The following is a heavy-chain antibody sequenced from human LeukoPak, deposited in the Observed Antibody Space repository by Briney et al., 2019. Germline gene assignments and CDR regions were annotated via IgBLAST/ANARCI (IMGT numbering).Heavy chain of an antibody. J-gene: IGHJ1*01. V-gene: IGHV1-46*01. CDR3: ARDVDEISGYFQH. Sequence: ASVKVSCKASGYTFTTYYIHWVRQAPGQGLEWMGIINPSGGSTNYAQKFQGRVTMTRDTSTSTVYMELSSLRSEDTAVYYCARDVDEISGYFQHWGQGTLVTVSS. CDR2: INPSGGST. CDR1: GYTFTTYY. D-gene: IGHD2-15*01.